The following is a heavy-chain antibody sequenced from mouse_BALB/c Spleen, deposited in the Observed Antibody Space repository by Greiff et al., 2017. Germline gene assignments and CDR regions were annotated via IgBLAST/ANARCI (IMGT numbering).Heavy chain of an antibody. CDR2: INSNGGST. J-gene: IGHJ1*01. D-gene: IGHD2-3*01. Sequence: EVQGVESGGGLVKLGGSLKLSCAASGFTFSSYYMSWVRQTPEKRLELVAAINSNGGSTYYPDTVKGRFTISRDNAKNTLYLQMSSLKSEDTALYYCARQDGSYWYFDVWGAGTTVTVSS. CDR3: ARQDGSYWYFDV. V-gene: IGHV5-6-2*01. CDR1: GFTFSSYY.